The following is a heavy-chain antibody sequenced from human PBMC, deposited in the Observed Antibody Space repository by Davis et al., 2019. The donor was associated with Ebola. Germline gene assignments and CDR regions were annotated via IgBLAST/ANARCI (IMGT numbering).Heavy chain of an antibody. V-gene: IGHV3-15*07. CDR3: TTDWVVVVPAARYGMDV. CDR2: IKSKTDGGTT. D-gene: IGHD2-2*01. CDR1: GFTFSSYG. Sequence: GESLKISCAASGFTFSSYGMHWVRQAPGKGLEWVGRIKSKTDGGTTDYAAPVKGRFTISRDDSKNTLYLQMNSLKTEDTAVYYCTTDWVVVVPAARYGMDVWGQGTTVTVSS. J-gene: IGHJ6*02.